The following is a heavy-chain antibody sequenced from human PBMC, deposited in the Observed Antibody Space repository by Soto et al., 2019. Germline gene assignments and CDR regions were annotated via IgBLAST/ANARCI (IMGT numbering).Heavy chain of an antibody. CDR3: AGYCSGGSCYSEGDWYFDI. CDR2: IYYSGST. V-gene: IGHV4-59*08. Sequence: QVQLQESGPGLVKPSETLSLTCTVSGGSISSCYWSWIRQPPGKGLEWIGYIYYSGSTNYNPSLKSRVTISVDTSKNQFSLKLSSVTAADTAVYYCAGYCSGGSCYSEGDWYFDIWGRGTLVTVSS. J-gene: IGHJ2*01. CDR1: GGSISSCY. D-gene: IGHD2-15*01.